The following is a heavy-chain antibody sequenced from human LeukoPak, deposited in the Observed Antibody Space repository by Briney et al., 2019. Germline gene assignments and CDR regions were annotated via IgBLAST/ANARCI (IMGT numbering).Heavy chain of an antibody. J-gene: IGHJ4*02. CDR2: VNPNNGDT. CDR1: GYTFTGYY. CDR3: ARDRRRFIES. V-gene: IGHV1-2*02. Sequence: ASVKVSCKTSGYTFTGYYLHCIRQAPGQGLEWMAWVNPNNGDTNYAQEFQGRVTMTRDTSISTAYMELSRLRSDDTAVYYCARDRRRFIESWGQGTLVTVSS.